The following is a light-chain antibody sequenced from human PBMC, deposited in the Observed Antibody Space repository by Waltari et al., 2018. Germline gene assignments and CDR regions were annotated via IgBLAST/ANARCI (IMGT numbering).Light chain of an antibody. V-gene: IGKV1-5*03. CDR1: QNLNNW. J-gene: IGKJ1*01. Sequence: DIQMTQSPSTLSASVGDRVTISCRASQNLNNWLAWYQQKPGKAPKMLIYKTSTLESGVPSRFSGSGSGTEFTLTISRLQPDDFATYFCQQYHTYWTFGQGTRVEIK. CDR3: QQYHTYWT. CDR2: KTS.